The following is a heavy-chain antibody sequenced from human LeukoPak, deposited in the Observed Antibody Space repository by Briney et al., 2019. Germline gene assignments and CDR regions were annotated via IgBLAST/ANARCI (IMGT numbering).Heavy chain of an antibody. V-gene: IGHV1-2*02. CDR1: GYTFTGYY. D-gene: IGHD6-6*01. Sequence: ASVKVSCKASGYTFTGYYMHWVRQAPGQGLEWMGWINPNSGGTNYAQKFQGRVTMTRDTSISTAYMELSRLRSDDTAVYYCARGRFMSSSPYYYYYMHVWGKGTTVTVSS. J-gene: IGHJ6*03. CDR3: ARGRFMSSSPYYYYYMHV. CDR2: INPNSGGT.